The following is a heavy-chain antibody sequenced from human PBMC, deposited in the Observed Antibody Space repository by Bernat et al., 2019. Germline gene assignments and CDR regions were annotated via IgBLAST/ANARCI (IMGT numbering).Heavy chain of an antibody. D-gene: IGHD4-17*01. J-gene: IGHJ4*02. Sequence: QVQLVESGGGLVKPGGSLRLSCAASGFTFSDYYTSWIRQAPGKGLEWVSYISSSSSYTNYADSVKGRFTISRDNAKNSLYLQMNSLRAEDTAVYYCARDLRHDGDYFDYWGQGTLVTVSS. CDR1: GFTFSDYY. CDR2: ISSSSSYT. CDR3: ARDLRHDGDYFDY. V-gene: IGHV3-11*05.